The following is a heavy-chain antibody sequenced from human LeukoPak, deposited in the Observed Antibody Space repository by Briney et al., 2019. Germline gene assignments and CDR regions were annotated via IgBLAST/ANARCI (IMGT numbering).Heavy chain of an antibody. Sequence: SETLSLTRAVSAYSISSDYYWGWIRQPPGKGLEWIGTIYHSGTTYYNPSLKSRVTISVDTSKNQFSLKLSSVTAADTAVYYCARESVSSGTNWFDPWGQGTLVTVSS. CDR1: AYSISSDYY. V-gene: IGHV4-38-2*02. J-gene: IGHJ5*02. CDR3: ARESVSSGTNWFDP. CDR2: IYHSGTT. D-gene: IGHD3-10*01.